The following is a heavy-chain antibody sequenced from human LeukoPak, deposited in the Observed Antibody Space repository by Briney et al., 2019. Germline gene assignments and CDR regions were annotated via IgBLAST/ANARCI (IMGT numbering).Heavy chain of an antibody. D-gene: IGHD5-24*01. CDR1: GYSFPNYW. CDR2: IYPGESDI. CDR3: ARGRDGYSFGFDY. Sequence: GESLKISCKGSGYSFPNYWIGWVRQMPGKGLEWMGLIYPGESDIRYSPSFQGQVTISADKSISTAYLQWSSLKASDTAMYYCARGRDGYSFGFDYWGQGTLVTVSS. J-gene: IGHJ4*02. V-gene: IGHV5-51*01.